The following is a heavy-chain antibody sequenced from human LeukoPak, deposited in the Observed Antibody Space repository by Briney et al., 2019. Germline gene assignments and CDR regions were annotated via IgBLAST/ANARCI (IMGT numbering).Heavy chain of an antibody. J-gene: IGHJ4*02. Sequence: PSETLSLTCTVSGGSISIYYWNWIRQPPGKGLEWIGYIYYSGSTNYNPSLKSRVTMSVDTSKNQFSLKLSSVTAADTAVYYCARSDTAMLTGSYWGQGTLATVSP. CDR3: ARSDTAMLTGSY. CDR2: IYYSGST. CDR1: GGSISIYY. D-gene: IGHD5-18*01. V-gene: IGHV4-59*01.